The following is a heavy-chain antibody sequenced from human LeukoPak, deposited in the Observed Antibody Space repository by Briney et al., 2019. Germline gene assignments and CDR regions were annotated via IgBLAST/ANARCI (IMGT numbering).Heavy chain of an antibody. CDR3: ARVGAPAAEWLRGYFDY. CDR1: GYSFTSYW. CDR2: IYPGDSDT. D-gene: IGHD3-3*01. V-gene: IGHV5-51*01. J-gene: IGHJ4*02. Sequence: GASLKISCKGSGYSFTSYWIGWVRQMPGKGLEWMGIIYPGDSDTRYSPSFQGQVTISADKSISTSYLQWSSLKASDTAMYYCARVGAPAAEWLRGYFDYWGQGTLVTVSS.